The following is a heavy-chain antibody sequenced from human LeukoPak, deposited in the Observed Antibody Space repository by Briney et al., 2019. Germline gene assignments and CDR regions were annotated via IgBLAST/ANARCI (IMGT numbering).Heavy chain of an antibody. CDR2: IYYSGST. V-gene: IGHV4-39*01. CDR3: ARHWERSYYYDPAPSGY. CDR1: GGSISSGSYY. D-gene: IGHD3-22*01. Sequence: SQTLSLTCTVSGGSISSGSYYWGWIRQPPGKGLEWIGSIYYSGSTYYDPSLKSRVTISVDTSKNQFSLKLSSVTAADTAVYYCARHWERSYYYDPAPSGYWGQGTLVTVSS. J-gene: IGHJ4*02.